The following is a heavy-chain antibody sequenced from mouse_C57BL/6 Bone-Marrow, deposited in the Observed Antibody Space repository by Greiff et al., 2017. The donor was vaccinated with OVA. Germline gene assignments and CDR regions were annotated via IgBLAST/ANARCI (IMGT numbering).Heavy chain of an antibody. Sequence: QVHVKQPGAELVKPGASVKLSCKASGYTFTSYWMHWVKQRPGRGLEWIGRIDPNSGGTKYNEKFKSKATLTVDKPSSTAYMQLSSLTSEDSAVYYCARMDYGIPYAMDYWGQGTSVTVSS. J-gene: IGHJ4*01. CDR2: IDPNSGGT. D-gene: IGHD1-1*01. CDR1: GYTFTSYW. V-gene: IGHV1-72*01. CDR3: ARMDYGIPYAMDY.